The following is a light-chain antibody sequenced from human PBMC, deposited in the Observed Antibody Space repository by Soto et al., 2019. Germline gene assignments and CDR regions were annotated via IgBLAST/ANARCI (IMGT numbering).Light chain of an antibody. CDR3: GTWDSSLSAVV. J-gene: IGLJ2*01. CDR1: SSNIGSNY. CDR2: SNN. Sequence: QPVLTQPPSASGTPGQRVTISCSGSSSNIGSNYVYWYQQLPGTAPKLLIYSNNQRPSGIPDRFSGSKSGTSATLGITGLQTGDEADYYCGTWDSSLSAVVFGGGTKVTVL. V-gene: IGLV1-47*02.